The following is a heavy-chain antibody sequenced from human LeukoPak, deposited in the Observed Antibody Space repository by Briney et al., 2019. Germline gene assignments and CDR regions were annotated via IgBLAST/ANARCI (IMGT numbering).Heavy chain of an antibody. Sequence: SETLSLTCTVSGGSISSYYWSWIRQPAGKGLEWIGRIYTSGTTNYNPSLKSRVTMSVDTSKNQFSLKLSSVTAADTAVYYCARHVVVGATTPVTYYYYYYYMDVWGKGTTVTISS. CDR1: GGSISSYY. CDR2: IYTSGTT. V-gene: IGHV4-4*07. CDR3: ARHVVVGATTPVTYYYYYYYMDV. D-gene: IGHD1-26*01. J-gene: IGHJ6*03.